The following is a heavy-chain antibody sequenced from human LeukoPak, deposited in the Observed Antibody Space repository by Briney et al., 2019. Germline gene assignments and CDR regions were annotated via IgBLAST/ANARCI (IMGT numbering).Heavy chain of an antibody. D-gene: IGHD6-13*01. CDR1: GFSFSSYT. Sequence: GGSMRLSCAASGFSFSSYTMNWVGLAPGRGLEWVSSIIGTSEMHYADSVKGRFTVSRDNDKNSLFLQLYSPSVEDTAVYYCTRAIIVALGTGPFDIWGQGTVVTVSS. J-gene: IGHJ3*02. V-gene: IGHV3-21*06. CDR2: IIGTSEM. CDR3: TRAIIVALGTGPFDI.